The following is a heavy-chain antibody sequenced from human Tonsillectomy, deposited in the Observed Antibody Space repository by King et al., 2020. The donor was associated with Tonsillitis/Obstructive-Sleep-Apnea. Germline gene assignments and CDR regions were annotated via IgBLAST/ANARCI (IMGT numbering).Heavy chain of an antibody. CDR1: GGSFSGYY. Sequence: VQLQQWGAGLLKPSETLSLTCAVYGGSFSGYYWSWIRQPPGKGLEWIGEINHSGSTNYNPSLKSRVTISVDTSKNQFSLKLSSVTAADTAVYYCARAIVLVPAATKGLYYMDVWGKGTTVTVSS. D-gene: IGHD2-2*01. V-gene: IGHV4-34*01. CDR2: INHSGST. CDR3: ARAIVLVPAATKGLYYMDV. J-gene: IGHJ6*03.